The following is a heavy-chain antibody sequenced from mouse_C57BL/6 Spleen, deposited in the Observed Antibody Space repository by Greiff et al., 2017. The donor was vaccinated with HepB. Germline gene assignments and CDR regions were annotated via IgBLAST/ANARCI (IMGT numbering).Heavy chain of an antibody. CDR1: GYTFTSYW. V-gene: IGHV1-50*01. Sequence: QVQLQQPGAELVKPGASVKLSCKASGYTFTSYWMQWVKQRPGQGLEWIGEIDPSDNYTNYNQKFKGKATLTVDTSSSTAYMQLSSLTAEDSAVYYCARSTTVVATGFDYWGQGTTLTVSS. CDR3: ARSTTVVATGFDY. D-gene: IGHD1-1*01. J-gene: IGHJ2*01. CDR2: IDPSDNYT.